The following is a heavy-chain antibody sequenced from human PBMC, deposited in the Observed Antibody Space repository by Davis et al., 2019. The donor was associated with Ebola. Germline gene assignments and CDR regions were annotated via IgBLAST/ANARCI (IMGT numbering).Heavy chain of an antibody. V-gene: IGHV4-34*01. D-gene: IGHD1-26*01. J-gene: IGHJ4*02. Sequence: PSETLSLTCAVYGGSFSGYYWSWIRQPPGKGLEWIGEINHSGSTNYNPSLKSRVTISVDTSKNQFSLKLSSVTAADTAVYYCATVVGATTFGYFDYWGQGTLVTVSS. CDR2: INHSGST. CDR1: GGSFSGYY. CDR3: ATVVGATTFGYFDY.